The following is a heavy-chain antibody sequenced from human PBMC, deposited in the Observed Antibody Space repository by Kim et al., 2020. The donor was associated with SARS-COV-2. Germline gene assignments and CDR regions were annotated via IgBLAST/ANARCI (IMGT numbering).Heavy chain of an antibody. CDR1: GGSISSYY. J-gene: IGHJ4*02. CDR3: ARGGGSYYRGWGFDY. Sequence: SETLSLTCTVSGGSISSYYWSWIRQPPGKGLEWIGYIYYSGSTNYNPSLKSRVTISVDTSKNQFSLKLSSVIAADTAVYYCARGGGSYYRGWGFDYWGQG. CDR2: IYYSGST. V-gene: IGHV4-59*01. D-gene: IGHD1-26*01.